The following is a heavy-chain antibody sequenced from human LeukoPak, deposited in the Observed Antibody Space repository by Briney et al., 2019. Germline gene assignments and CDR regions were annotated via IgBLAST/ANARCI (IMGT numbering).Heavy chain of an antibody. CDR3: ARAVGATLVGH. CDR1: GYSISSGYY. CDR2: IYHSGST. Sequence: SETLSLTCTVSGYSISSGYYWGWIRQPPVKGLEWIGSIYHSGSTYYNPSLKSRVTISVDTSKNQFSLKLSSVTAADTAVYYCARAVGATLVGHWGQGTLVTVSS. D-gene: IGHD1-26*01. J-gene: IGHJ4*02. V-gene: IGHV4-38-2*02.